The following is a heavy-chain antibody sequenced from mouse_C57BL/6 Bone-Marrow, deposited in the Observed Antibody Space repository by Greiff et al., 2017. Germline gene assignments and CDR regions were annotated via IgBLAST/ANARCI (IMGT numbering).Heavy chain of an antibody. V-gene: IGHV14-4*01. J-gene: IGHJ2*01. CDR1: SFNIKDDY. Sequence: EVKLLESGAELVRPGASVKLSCTASSFNIKDDYMHWVKQRPEQGLEWIGWIDPENGDTEYASKFQGKATITADTSSNTAYLQLSSLTSEDTAVYYCTTAITTVVADYWGQGTTLTVSS. CDR2: IDPENGDT. CDR3: TTAITTVVADY. D-gene: IGHD1-1*01.